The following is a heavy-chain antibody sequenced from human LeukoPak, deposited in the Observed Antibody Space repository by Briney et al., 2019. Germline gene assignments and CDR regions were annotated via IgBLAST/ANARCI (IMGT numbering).Heavy chain of an antibody. Sequence: GASVKVSCKASGYTFTSYYMHWVRQAPGQGLEWMGWINPNSGGTNYAQKFQGRVTMTRDTSISTAYMELSRLRSDDTAVYYCARDPRILRYFDWPQLWFDPWGQGTLVTVSS. V-gene: IGHV1-2*02. CDR1: GYTFTSYY. CDR3: ARDPRILRYFDWPQLWFDP. D-gene: IGHD3-9*01. J-gene: IGHJ5*02. CDR2: INPNSGGT.